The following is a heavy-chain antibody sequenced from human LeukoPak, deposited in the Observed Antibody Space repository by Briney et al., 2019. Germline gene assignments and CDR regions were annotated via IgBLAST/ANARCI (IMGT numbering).Heavy chain of an antibody. Sequence: SETLSLTCTVSGGSISSYYWSWIRQPPGKGLEWIGYIYHSGSTNYNPSLKSRVTISVDTSKNQFSLKLSSVTAADTAVYYCAGTVVGTTWRAFDIWGQGTMVTVSS. D-gene: IGHD1-26*01. CDR1: GGSISSYY. V-gene: IGHV4-59*01. J-gene: IGHJ3*02. CDR3: AGTVVGTTWRAFDI. CDR2: IYHSGST.